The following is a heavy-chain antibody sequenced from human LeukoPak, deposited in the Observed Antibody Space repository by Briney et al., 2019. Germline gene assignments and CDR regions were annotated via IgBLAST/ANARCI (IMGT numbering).Heavy chain of an antibody. D-gene: IGHD6-19*01. V-gene: IGHV3-30-3*01. J-gene: IGHJ4*02. CDR1: GFTFSRYA. Sequence: GGSLRLSCAASGFTFSRYAMHWVRQAPGKGLEWVAVISKDASNKCYADSVKGRFTISRDNSKNTLYLQMDSLRAEDTAVYYCARDFAWLADYWGQGTLVTVSS. CDR2: ISKDASNK. CDR3: ARDFAWLADY.